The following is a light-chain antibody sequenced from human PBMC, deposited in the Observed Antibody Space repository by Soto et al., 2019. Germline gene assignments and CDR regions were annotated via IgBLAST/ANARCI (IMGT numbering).Light chain of an antibody. CDR3: AAWDDSLKRPV. CDR1: SSNIGSNP. CDR2: YDD. J-gene: IGLJ1*01. V-gene: IGLV1-36*01. Sequence: QSVLTQPPSVSEAPRQRVTISCAGTSSNIGSNPVNWYQQLPGRAPKLLIYYDDMLPSGVSDRFSGSKSGTSASLAISGLQSEDEADYYCAAWDDSLKRPVFGTGTKLTVL.